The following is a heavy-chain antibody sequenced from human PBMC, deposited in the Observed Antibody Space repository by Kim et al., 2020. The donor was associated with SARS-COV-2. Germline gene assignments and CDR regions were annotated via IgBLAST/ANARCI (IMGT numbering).Heavy chain of an antibody. CDR2: IYDIGST. CDR3: ARDRAGGLPDY. J-gene: IGHJ4*02. Sequence: SETLSLTCTVSGGSIRSYYWNWIRQPPGKGLEWIGYIYDIGSTNYNPSLKSRLTISVDTSKNQFSLKLSSVTAADTAVYYCARDRAGGLPDYWGQGTLVTVSS. V-gene: IGHV4-59*01. CDR1: GGSIRSYY. D-gene: IGHD3-16*01.